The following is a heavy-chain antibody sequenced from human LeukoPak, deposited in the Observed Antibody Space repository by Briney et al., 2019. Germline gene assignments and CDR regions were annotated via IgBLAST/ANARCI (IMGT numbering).Heavy chain of an antibody. Sequence: SETLSLTCTVSGGSISSYYWSWIRQPPGKGLEWIGYIYYSGSTNYNPSLKSRVTISVDTSKNQFSLKLSSVTAADTAVYYCAREGSSSSTEYFQHWGQGTLVTVSS. CDR1: GGSISSYY. V-gene: IGHV4-59*01. CDR3: AREGSSSSTEYFQH. J-gene: IGHJ1*01. D-gene: IGHD6-6*01. CDR2: IYYSGST.